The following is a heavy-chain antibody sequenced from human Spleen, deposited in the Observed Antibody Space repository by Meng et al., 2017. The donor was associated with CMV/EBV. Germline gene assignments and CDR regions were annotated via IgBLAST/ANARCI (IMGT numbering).Heavy chain of an antibody. CDR3: ARDMYTNSRSYFSMDI. V-gene: IGHV3-9*01. J-gene: IGHJ6*02. CDR2: ISWNSGSI. Sequence: GGSLRLSFAASGSSFEDFAMHWVRQGPGKGLDWGTGISWNSGSIGYADSVKGRFTISRDNAKNPLYLQMNSLRAVDTALYYCARDMYTNSRSYFSMDIWGQGTTVTVSS. CDR1: GSSFEDFA. D-gene: IGHD2-8*01.